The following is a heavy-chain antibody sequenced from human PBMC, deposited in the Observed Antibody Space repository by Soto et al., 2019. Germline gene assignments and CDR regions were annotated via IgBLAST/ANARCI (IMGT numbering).Heavy chain of an antibody. Sequence: QVQLVESGGGVVQPGRSLRLSCAASGFTFSSYAMHWVRQAPGKGLEWVAVISYDGSNKYYADSVKGRFTISRDNSKNTLYLQTNSLRAEDTAVYYCARDSSEYYDFWSGYSIKGMDVWGQGTTVTVSS. CDR1: GFTFSSYA. V-gene: IGHV3-30-3*01. D-gene: IGHD3-3*01. CDR2: ISYDGSNK. J-gene: IGHJ6*02. CDR3: ARDSSEYYDFWSGYSIKGMDV.